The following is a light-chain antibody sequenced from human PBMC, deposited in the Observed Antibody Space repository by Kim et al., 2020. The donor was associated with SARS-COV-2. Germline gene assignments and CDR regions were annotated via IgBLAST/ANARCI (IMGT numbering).Light chain of an antibody. CDR3: QSYDSSLSGYG. CDR1: SSNIGAGYD. J-gene: IGLJ1*01. Sequence: QSVLTQPPSVSGAPGQTVTVSCIGSSSNIGAGYDVHWYQHLPTTAPKLLIYSNGNRPSGVPDRFSGSKSGTSASLAITGLQAEDEADYHCQSYDSSLSGYGCGSGTKVTAL. V-gene: IGLV1-40*01. CDR2: SNG.